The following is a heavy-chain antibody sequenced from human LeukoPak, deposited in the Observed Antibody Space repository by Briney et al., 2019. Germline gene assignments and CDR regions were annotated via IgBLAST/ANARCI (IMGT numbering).Heavy chain of an antibody. CDR1: GYTFTSYG. CDR3: ARGIYSSSWYWSRSPREIYYFDY. CDR2: ISAYNGNT. D-gene: IGHD6-13*01. V-gene: IGHV1-18*01. Sequence: ASVKVSCKASGYTFTSYGISWVRQAPGQGLEWMGWISAYNGNTNYAQKLQGRVTMTTDTSTSTAYMELRSLRSDDTAVYYCARGIYSSSWYWSRSPREIYYFDYWGQGTLVTVSS. J-gene: IGHJ4*02.